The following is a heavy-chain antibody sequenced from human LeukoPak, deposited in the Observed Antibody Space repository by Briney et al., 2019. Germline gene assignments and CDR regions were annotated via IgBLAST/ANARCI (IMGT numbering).Heavy chain of an antibody. CDR1: GFTFKNAW. CDR2: IKSKIDGGAT. Sequence: PGGSLRLSCAASGFTFKNAWMGWVRQTPWKELEWVGRIKSKIDGGATDFAGSVKDRFTISKDDSRDTMSLQMDSLKTEDTGLYYCATLRLEVTLGGVIVIFHNWGQGTLVAVSS. CDR3: ATLRLEVTLGGVIVIFHN. D-gene: IGHD3-16*02. V-gene: IGHV3-15*01. J-gene: IGHJ4*02.